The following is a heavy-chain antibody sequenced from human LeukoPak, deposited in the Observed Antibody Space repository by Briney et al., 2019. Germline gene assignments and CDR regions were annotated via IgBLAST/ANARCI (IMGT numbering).Heavy chain of an antibody. CDR2: MRYDGSNK. CDR1: GFTFSSYG. CDR3: AKDLTGVGANMFDY. J-gene: IGHJ4*02. D-gene: IGHD1-26*01. Sequence: PGGSLRLSCAASGFTFSSYGMHWVRQAPGKGLEWVAFMRYDGSNKYYADSVKGRFTISRDNSKNTLYLQMNSLRAEDTAVYYCAKDLTGVGANMFDYWGQGTLVTVSS. V-gene: IGHV3-30*02.